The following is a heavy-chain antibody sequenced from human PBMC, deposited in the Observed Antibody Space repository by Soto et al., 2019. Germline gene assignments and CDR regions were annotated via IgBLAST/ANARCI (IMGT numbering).Heavy chain of an antibody. CDR3: AKDFKVWGSYYGSLNYYYGMDV. J-gene: IGHJ6*02. CDR2: ISYDGSLK. Sequence: QVHLVESGGGVAQPGRSLRLSCAASGFTFSSYGMHWVRQAPGKGLEWVAIISYDGSLKYYADSVKGRFTISRDNSKSALYLQMNSLRPEDTAVYYCAKDFKVWGSYYGSLNYYYGMDVWGQGTTVIVSS. D-gene: IGHD3-16*01. V-gene: IGHV3-30*18. CDR1: GFTFSSYG.